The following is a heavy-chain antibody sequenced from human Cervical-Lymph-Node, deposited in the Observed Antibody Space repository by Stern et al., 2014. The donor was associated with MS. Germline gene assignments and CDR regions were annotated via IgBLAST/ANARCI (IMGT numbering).Heavy chain of an antibody. CDR3: ARSGSGYAFDM. CDR1: TFSSYW. D-gene: IGHD3-22*01. J-gene: IGHJ3*02. V-gene: IGHV3-7*01. Sequence: TFSSYWMTWVRQSPGKGLEWVANIKQDGSDKRYVDSVTGRFTISRDNVKNSLHLQLNSLRVEDTAVYYCARSGSGYAFDMWGQGTMVTVSS. CDR2: IKQDGSDK.